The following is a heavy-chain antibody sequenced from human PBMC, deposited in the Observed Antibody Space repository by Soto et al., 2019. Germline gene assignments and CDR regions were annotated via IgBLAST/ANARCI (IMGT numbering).Heavy chain of an antibody. D-gene: IGHD2-15*01. J-gene: IGHJ6*02. CDR2: INPNSGGT. CDR3: ARGQYCSGGSCPAGGMDV. V-gene: IGHV1-2*04. CDR1: GYTFTRYY. Sequence: VASVKVSCKASGYTFTRYYIHWVRQAPGQGLEWMGWINPNSGGTNYAQKFQGWVTMTRDTSISTAYMELSRLRPDDTAVYYCARGQYCSGGSCPAGGMDVPGQGITVTVSS.